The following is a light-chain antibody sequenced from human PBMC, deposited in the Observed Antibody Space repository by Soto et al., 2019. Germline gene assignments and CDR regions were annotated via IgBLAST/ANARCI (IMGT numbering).Light chain of an antibody. CDR1: QGISSY. V-gene: IGKV1-27*01. Sequence: DIQLTQSPSSLSASVGDRVTITCRVSQGISSYLNWYRQKPGKVPKLLIYSASNLQSGVPSRFSGSGSGTEFTLTISRLEPEDFAVYYCQQYGSSPLTFGQGTRLEIK. J-gene: IGKJ5*01. CDR2: SAS. CDR3: QQYGSSPLT.